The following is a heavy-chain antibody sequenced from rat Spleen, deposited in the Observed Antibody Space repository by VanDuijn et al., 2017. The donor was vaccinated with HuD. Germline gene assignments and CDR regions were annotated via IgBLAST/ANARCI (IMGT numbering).Heavy chain of an antibody. J-gene: IGHJ2*01. CDR2: ITNSGGNT. D-gene: IGHD1-2*01. CDR3: ARREQLYAGYYFDY. Sequence: EVQLVESGGGSVQPGRSLKLSCAASGFTFSNYDMAWVRQAPTKGLEWVASITNSGGNTYYPDSVKGRFTISRDDVRSTLYLQMDSLRSEDTATYYCARREQLYAGYYFDYWGQGVMVTVSS. V-gene: IGHV5-25*01. CDR1: GFTFSNYD.